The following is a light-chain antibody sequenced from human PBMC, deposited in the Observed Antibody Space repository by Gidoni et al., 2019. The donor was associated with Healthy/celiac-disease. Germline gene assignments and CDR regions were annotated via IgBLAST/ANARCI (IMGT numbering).Light chain of an antibody. V-gene: IGKV1-39*01. CDR3: QQSYSTPSWT. CDR1: QSISSY. Sequence: DIQMPQSPSSLPASVGDRVTITCRASQSISSYLNWYKQKPGKAPKLLIYAASSLQSGVPSRFSGIGSNTDFSLTISSLQPEDFATYYCQQSYSTPSWTFXQXTKLEIK. J-gene: IGKJ2*02. CDR2: AAS.